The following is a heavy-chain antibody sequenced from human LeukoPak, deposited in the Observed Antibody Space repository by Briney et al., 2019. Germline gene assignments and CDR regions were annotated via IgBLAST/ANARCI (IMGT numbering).Heavy chain of an antibody. D-gene: IGHD3/OR15-3a*01. J-gene: IGHJ5*02. V-gene: IGHV3-66*03. CDR3: ARDRAANQDWVEFDP. CDR1: GFRVSDDY. Sequence: TGRSLRLSCAVSGFRVSDDYTSWVRHAPGKWLEWVGLIRDSGEAFYADFARGRFAISRDESENTLYLRMNSLRVEDTAVYFCARDRAANQDWVEFDPWGQGTPVIVSS. CDR2: IRDSGEA.